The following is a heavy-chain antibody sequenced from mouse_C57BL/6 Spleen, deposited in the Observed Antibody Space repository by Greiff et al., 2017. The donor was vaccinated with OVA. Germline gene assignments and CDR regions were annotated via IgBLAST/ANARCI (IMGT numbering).Heavy chain of an antibody. Sequence: QVQLQQSGAELVRPGASVTLSCKASGYTFTDYEMHWVKQTPVHGLAWIGAIDPETGGTAYNQKFKGKAILTADKSSSTAYMELRSLTSEDSAVYYCTRKGPYYYGSSPPFAYWGQGTLVTVSA. CDR2: IDPETGGT. J-gene: IGHJ3*01. CDR3: TRKGPYYYGSSPPFAY. CDR1: GYTFTDYE. D-gene: IGHD1-1*01. V-gene: IGHV1-15*01.